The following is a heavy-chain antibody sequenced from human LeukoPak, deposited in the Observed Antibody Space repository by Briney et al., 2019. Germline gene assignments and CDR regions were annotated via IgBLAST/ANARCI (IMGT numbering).Heavy chain of an antibody. Sequence: PGGSLRLSGAASGFTFSSYAMSWVRQAPGKGLEWVSAIIGSGSSTYYADSVKGRFTISRDNSKNTLFLQMNSLRAEDTAVYYCAKDRAQQLVLDFWGQGTLVTVSS. V-gene: IGHV3-23*01. CDR1: GFTFSSYA. CDR2: IIGSGSST. CDR3: AKDRAQQLVLDF. J-gene: IGHJ4*02. D-gene: IGHD6-13*01.